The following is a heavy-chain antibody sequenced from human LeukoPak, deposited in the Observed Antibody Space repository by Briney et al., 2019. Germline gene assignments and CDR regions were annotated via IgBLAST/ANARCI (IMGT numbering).Heavy chain of an antibody. CDR3: ARVGDWNDLVY. D-gene: IGHD1-1*01. J-gene: IGHJ4*02. Sequence: SQTLSLTCTVYGGSISPYYWSWTRQPPGKGLEWLGYILYSGTTTNYNPSLTRRVTISVDTSKNQFSLKLSSVTAADTAVYYCARVGDWNDLVYWGQGTLVTVSS. V-gene: IGHV4-59*01. CDR2: ILYSGTTT. CDR1: GGSISPYY.